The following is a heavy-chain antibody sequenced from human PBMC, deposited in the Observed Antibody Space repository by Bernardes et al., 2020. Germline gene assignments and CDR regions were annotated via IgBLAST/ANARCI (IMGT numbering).Heavy chain of an antibody. CDR2: LYHSGST. D-gene: IGHD6-6*01. CDR3: ARGRTITRIVARRPGGWFDP. J-gene: IGHJ5*02. V-gene: IGHV4-34*01. CDR1: CRSFVGSY. Sequence: ETLSLPFSVYCRSFVGSYWSWIRQPPWKGLEWIGELYHSGSTNYNPSLKSRVTISVDTSKNQFSLKLSSVTAADTAVYYCARGRTITRIVARRPGGWFDPWGQGTLVTVSS.